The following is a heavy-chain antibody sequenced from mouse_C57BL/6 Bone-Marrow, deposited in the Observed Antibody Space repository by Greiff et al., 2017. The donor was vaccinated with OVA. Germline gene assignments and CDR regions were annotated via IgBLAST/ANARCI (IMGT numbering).Heavy chain of an antibody. D-gene: IGHD2-1*01. CDR2: ISDGGSYT. J-gene: IGHJ3*01. V-gene: IGHV5-4*03. CDR1: GFTFSSYA. Sequence: EVKVVESGGGLVKPGGSLKLSCAASGFTFSSYAMSWVRQTPEKRLEWVATISDGGSYTYYPDNVKGRFTISRDNAKNTLYLQMSHLKSEDTAMYYCATVYYGNFFAYWGQGTLVTVSA. CDR3: ATVYYGNFFAY.